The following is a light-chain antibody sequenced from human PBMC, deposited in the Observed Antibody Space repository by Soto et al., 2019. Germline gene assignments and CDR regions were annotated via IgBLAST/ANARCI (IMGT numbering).Light chain of an antibody. V-gene: IGLV2-14*01. CDR1: SSDVGGYNY. Sequence: QSALTQPASVSGSPGQSITISCTGTSSDVGGYNYVSWYQQHPGKAPKLMIYDVSNRPSGVSNRFSGSKSGNTASLTISGLQAEDEADYYCSSYTSSSTRXXGGGXKLTVL. J-gene: IGLJ2*01. CDR3: SSYTSSSTRX. CDR2: DVS.